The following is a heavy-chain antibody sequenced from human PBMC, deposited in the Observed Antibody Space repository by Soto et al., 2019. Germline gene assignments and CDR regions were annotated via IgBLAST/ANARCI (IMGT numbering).Heavy chain of an antibody. D-gene: IGHD1-1*01. CDR3: AREPFGGKNWYFDL. CDR2: IYYSGST. CDR1: GGSISSGGYY. Sequence: QVQLQESGPGLVKPSQTLSLTCTVSGGSISSGGYYWSWIRQHPGKGLEWIGYIYYSGSTYYNPSLKSRVTXXVXTXXNQFSLKLSSVTAADTAVYYCAREPFGGKNWYFDLWGRGTLVTVSS. V-gene: IGHV4-31*03. J-gene: IGHJ2*01.